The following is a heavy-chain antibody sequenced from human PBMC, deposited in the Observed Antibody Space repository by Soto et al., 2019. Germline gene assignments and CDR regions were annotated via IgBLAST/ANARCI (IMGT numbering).Heavy chain of an antibody. J-gene: IGHJ3*02. CDR2: IIPILGIA. Sequence: QVQLVQSGAEVKKPGSSVKVSCKASGGTFSSYTISWVRQAPGQGLEWMGRIIPILGIANYAQKFQGRVTITAAKSTSTAYMELSSLRSEDTVVYYCARDRYGDPFGFAIWGQGTMVTVS. CDR1: GGTFSSYT. V-gene: IGHV1-69*08. CDR3: ARDRYGDPFGFAI. D-gene: IGHD4-17*01.